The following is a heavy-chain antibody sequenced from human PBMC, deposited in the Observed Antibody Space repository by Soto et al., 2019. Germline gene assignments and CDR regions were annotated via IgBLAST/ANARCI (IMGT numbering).Heavy chain of an antibody. Sequence: GGSLRLSCAASGFTFSDYYMNWIRQAPGKGLEWVSCISTSGTPIYYADSVKGRFTISRDNAKNSLYLQMNSLRAEDMAVYYCAVVGGNFYWYFDLWGRGTLVTVSS. CDR2: ISTSGTPI. J-gene: IGHJ2*01. V-gene: IGHV3-11*01. CDR1: GFTFSDYY. D-gene: IGHD1-7*01. CDR3: AVVGGNFYWYFDL.